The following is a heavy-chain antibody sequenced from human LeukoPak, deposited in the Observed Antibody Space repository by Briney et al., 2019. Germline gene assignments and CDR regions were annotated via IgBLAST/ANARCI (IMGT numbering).Heavy chain of an antibody. D-gene: IGHD1-1*01. CDR2: IKSKTDGSTT. Sequence: RSGGSLRLSCAASGFTFSNAWMSWVRQAPGKGVEWVGRIKSKTDGSTTDYAAPVKGRFTISRDDSKNTLYLQMNSLKTEDTAVYYCTTDRRDWNDDWFDPWGQGTLVTVSS. CDR1: GFTFSNAW. J-gene: IGHJ5*02. V-gene: IGHV3-15*01. CDR3: TTDRRDWNDDWFDP.